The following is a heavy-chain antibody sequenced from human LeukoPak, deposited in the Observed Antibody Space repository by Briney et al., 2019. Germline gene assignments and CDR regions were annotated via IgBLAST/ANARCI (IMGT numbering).Heavy chain of an antibody. Sequence: SETLSLTCTVSGGSISSYYWSWIRQPPGKGLEWIGYIYYSGSTNYNPSLKSRVTISVDTSKNQFSLKLSSMTAADTAVYYCARDRGLGHDYWGQGTLVTVSS. J-gene: IGHJ4*02. V-gene: IGHV4-59*01. CDR1: GGSISSYY. CDR3: ARDRGLGHDY. D-gene: IGHD3-16*01. CDR2: IYYSGST.